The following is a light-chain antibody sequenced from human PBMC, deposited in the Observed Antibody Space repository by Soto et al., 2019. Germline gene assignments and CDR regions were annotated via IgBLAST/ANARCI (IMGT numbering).Light chain of an antibody. V-gene: IGKV3-20*01. J-gene: IGKJ1*01. Sequence: EIVLTQSPGTLSLSPGERATLSCRASQSVSSSYLAWYQQKPGQAPRLLFNDASSRATGIPNRFSGSGSGTDFTLTISRLEPEEFALYYCHQYGSSPPTFGQGTKVEIK. CDR3: HQYGSSPPT. CDR2: DAS. CDR1: QSVSSSY.